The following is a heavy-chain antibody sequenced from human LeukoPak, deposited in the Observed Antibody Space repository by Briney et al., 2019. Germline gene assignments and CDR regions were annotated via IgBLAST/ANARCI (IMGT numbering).Heavy chain of an antibody. J-gene: IGHJ4*02. D-gene: IGHD5-12*01. CDR3: VKDLGGYRDNFDY. V-gene: IGHV3-64D*06. CDR1: GFTFSSYA. Sequence: GGSLRLSCSASGFTFSSYAMHWVRQAPGKGLEYVSAISSNGGSTYYAGSVKGRFTISRDNSKNTLYLQMSSLRAEDTAVYYCVKDLGGYRDNFDYWGQGTLVTVSS. CDR2: ISSNGGST.